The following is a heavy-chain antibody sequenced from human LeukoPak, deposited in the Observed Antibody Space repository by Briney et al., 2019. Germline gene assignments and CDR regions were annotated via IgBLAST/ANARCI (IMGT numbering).Heavy chain of an antibody. V-gene: IGHV4-38-2*01. CDR2: IYHSGRT. CDR3: ARLVVVGGDCL. Sequence: SETLSLTCAVSGFSISSGYYWGWIRQPPGKGLEWIGSIYHSGRTYYNPSLKSRVTISVDTSKNHFSLKLSPVTAADTAVYYCARLVVVGGDCLWGQGTLVTVSS. D-gene: IGHD2-21*01. J-gene: IGHJ4*02. CDR1: GFSISSGYY.